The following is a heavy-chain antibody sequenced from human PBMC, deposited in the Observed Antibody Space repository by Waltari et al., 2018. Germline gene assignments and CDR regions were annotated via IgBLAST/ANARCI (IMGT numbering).Heavy chain of an antibody. J-gene: IGHJ6*03. CDR1: GYSFTSYW. D-gene: IGHD1-26*01. V-gene: IGHV5-51*01. CDR3: ARHPRVGATHYYYYMDV. CDR2: IYPGDSDT. Sequence: EVQLVQSGAEVKKPGESLKISCKGSGYSFTSYWIGWVRQMPGKGLEWMGIIYPGDSDTRYSPSFQGQVTISADKSISTTYLQWSSLKASDTAMYYCARHPRVGATHYYYYMDVWGKGTTVTVSS.